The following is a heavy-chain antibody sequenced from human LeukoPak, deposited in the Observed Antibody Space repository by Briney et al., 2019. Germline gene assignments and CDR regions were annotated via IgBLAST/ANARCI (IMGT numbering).Heavy chain of an antibody. CDR1: GGTFSSHA. CDR3: ARDSSEFRSLIPH. J-gene: IGHJ1*01. CDR2: IIPIFGTA. V-gene: IGHV1-69*13. Sequence: SVKVSCKASGGTFSSHAISWVRQAPGQGLEWMGGIIPIFGTAKYAQKFQGRVTITADESTNTAYMELSSLRSEDTAVYYCARDSSEFRSLIPHWGQGTLVTVSS. D-gene: IGHD2-21*01.